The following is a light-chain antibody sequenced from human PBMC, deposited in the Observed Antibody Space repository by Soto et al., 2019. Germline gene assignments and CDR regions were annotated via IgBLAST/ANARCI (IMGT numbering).Light chain of an antibody. V-gene: IGLV2-14*01. J-gene: IGLJ1*01. Sequence: QSVLTQPASVSGSPGQSITISCTGTSNDVGAYDFVSWYQHHPGKAPKLMIYEVSNRPSGVSNRFSGSRSGNTATLTISGLQAEDESDYYCASYTTTRSYVFGTGTKVTVL. CDR2: EVS. CDR1: SNDVGAYDF. CDR3: ASYTTTRSYV.